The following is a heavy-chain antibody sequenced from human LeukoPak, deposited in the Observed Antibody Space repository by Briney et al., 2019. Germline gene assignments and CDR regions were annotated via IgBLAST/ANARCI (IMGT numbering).Heavy chain of an antibody. D-gene: IGHD6-13*01. J-gene: IGHJ1*01. CDR3: ARLFRGYSSSWYSGRERYFQH. CDR2: INHSGST. V-gene: IGHV4-34*01. CDR1: GGSFSGYY. Sequence: ASETLSLTCAVYGGSFSGYYWSWIRQPPGKGLEWIGEINHSGSTNYNPSLKSRVTISVDTSKNQFSLKLSSVTAADTAVYYCARLFRGYSSSWYSGRERYFQHSGQGTLVTVSS.